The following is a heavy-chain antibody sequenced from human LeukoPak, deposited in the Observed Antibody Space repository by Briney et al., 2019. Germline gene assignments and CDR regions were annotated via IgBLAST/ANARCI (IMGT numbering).Heavy chain of an antibody. V-gene: IGHV3-21*04. CDR2: ISSSSSYI. Sequence: PGGSLRLSCAASGFTFSSYSMNWVRQAPGKGLEWVSSISSSSSYIYYADSVKGRFTISRDNAKNSLYLQMNSLRAEDTALYYCARYYDYGSGSYTFDYWGQGTLVTVSS. CDR3: ARYYDYGSGSYTFDY. J-gene: IGHJ4*02. D-gene: IGHD3-10*01. CDR1: GFTFSSYS.